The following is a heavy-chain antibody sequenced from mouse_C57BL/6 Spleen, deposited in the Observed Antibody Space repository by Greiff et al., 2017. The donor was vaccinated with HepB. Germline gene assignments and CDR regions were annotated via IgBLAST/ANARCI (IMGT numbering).Heavy chain of an antibody. V-gene: IGHV1-22*01. CDR2: INPNNGGT. Sequence: VHVKQSGPELVKPGASVKMSCKASGYTFTDYNMHWVKQSHGKSLEWIGYINPNNGGTSYNQKFKGKATLTVNKSSSTAYMELRSLTSEDSAVYYCARGIPYYYGTWYFDVWGTGTTVTVSS. J-gene: IGHJ1*03. D-gene: IGHD1-1*01. CDR1: GYTFTDYN. CDR3: ARGIPYYYGTWYFDV.